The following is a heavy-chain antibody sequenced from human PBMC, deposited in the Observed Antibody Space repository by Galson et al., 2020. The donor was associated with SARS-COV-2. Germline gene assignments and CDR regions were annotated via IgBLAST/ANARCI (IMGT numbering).Heavy chain of an antibody. CDR1: GYTFTRYD. J-gene: IGHJ6*03. CDR2: MNPNNGNT. Sequence: ASVKVSCKASGYTFTRYDINWVRQATGQGLEWMGWMNPNNGNTGYAQKFQGRVTMTRNTSISTAYMELSSLRSEDTAVYHCARGVLRPRGIVGVVIPCYYMDVWGKGTTVTVSS. CDR3: ARGVLRPRGIVGVVIPCYYMDV. D-gene: IGHD3-3*01. V-gene: IGHV1-8*01.